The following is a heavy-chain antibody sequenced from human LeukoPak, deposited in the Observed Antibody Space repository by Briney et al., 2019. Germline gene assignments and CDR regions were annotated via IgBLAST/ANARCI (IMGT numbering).Heavy chain of an antibody. D-gene: IGHD6-6*01. Sequence: GGSLRLSCAASGFTFSSYSMTWVRQAPGKGLEWVSSISSSSSYIYYADSVKGRFTISRDNAKNSLYLQMNSLRAEDTAVYYCAREGGHSSSPVDYWGQGTLVTVSS. CDR2: ISSSSSYI. CDR3: AREGGHSSSPVDY. CDR1: GFTFSSYS. V-gene: IGHV3-21*01. J-gene: IGHJ4*02.